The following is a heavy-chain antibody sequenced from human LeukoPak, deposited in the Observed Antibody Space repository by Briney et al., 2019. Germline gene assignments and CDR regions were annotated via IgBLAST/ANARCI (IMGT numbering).Heavy chain of an antibody. CDR3: ATFPRVGATKSFDY. D-gene: IGHD1-26*01. V-gene: IGHV4-34*01. CDR2: INHSGST. CDR1: GGSFSGYY. J-gene: IGHJ4*02. Sequence: SETLSLTCAVYGGSFSGYYWSWIRQPPGKGLEWIGEINHSGSTNYNPSLKSRVTISVDTSKNQFSLKLSSVTAADTAVYYCATFPRVGATKSFDYWGQGTLVTVSS.